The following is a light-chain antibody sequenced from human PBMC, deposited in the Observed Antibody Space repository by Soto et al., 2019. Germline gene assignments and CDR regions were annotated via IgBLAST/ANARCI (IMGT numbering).Light chain of an antibody. V-gene: IGKV3-15*01. Sequence: EVVMTQSPATLSVSPGEGATLSCRASQGISNKLAWYQQKPGQAPRLLIYGASTRATDIPVRFSAGGSGTEFTLTISSLQSEDFAVYYCQQYDNWPLTFGGGTKVDIK. J-gene: IGKJ4*01. CDR1: QGISNK. CDR3: QQYDNWPLT. CDR2: GAS.